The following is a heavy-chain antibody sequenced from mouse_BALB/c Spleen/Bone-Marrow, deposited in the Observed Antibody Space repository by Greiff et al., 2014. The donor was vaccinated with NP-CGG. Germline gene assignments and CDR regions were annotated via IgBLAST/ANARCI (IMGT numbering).Heavy chain of an antibody. CDR2: IWTSGST. CDR1: GFSLISYG. CDR3: ARGMGLRLRGYAMDY. Sequence: QVQLKESGPGLVAPSQSLSITCTVSGFSLISYGVHWVRQPPGKGLEWLGVIWTSGSTNYNSALMSRLSISKDNSKSQVFLKMNSLRTDDTAMYYCARGMGLRLRGYAMDYWGQGTSVTVSA. D-gene: IGHD2-4*01. J-gene: IGHJ4*01. V-gene: IGHV2-9*02.